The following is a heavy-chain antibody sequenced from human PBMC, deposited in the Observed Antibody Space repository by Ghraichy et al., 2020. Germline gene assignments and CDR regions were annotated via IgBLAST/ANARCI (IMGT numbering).Heavy chain of an antibody. Sequence: SETLSLTCRVSGDSVSNYYWNWIRQPPGKGLEWIAYNSYSGSTIYNPSLQSRVTISLDTSKNQFSLNLSSVTPADTAVYYCVNTWSGYFFHQWGQGTLVTVSS. D-gene: IGHD3-3*01. CDR1: GDSVSNYY. CDR2: NSYSGST. V-gene: IGHV4-59*08. CDR3: VNTWSGYFFHQ. J-gene: IGHJ1*01.